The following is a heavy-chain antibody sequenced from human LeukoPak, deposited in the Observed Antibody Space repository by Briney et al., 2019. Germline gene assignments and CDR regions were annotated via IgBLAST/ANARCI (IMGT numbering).Heavy chain of an antibody. J-gene: IGHJ4*02. D-gene: IGHD6-13*01. CDR2: IYYSGGT. V-gene: IGHV4-59*01. CDR3: ARASIAAAGTLDY. CDR1: GGSISSYY. Sequence: PSETLSLTCTVSGGSISSYYWSWIRQPPGKGLEWIGYIYYSGGTNYNPSLKSRVTISVDTSKNQFSLKLSSVTAADTAVYYCARASIAAAGTLDYWGQGTLVTVSS.